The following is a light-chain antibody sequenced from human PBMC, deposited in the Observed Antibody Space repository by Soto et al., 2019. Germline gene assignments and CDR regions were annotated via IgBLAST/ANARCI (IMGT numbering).Light chain of an antibody. J-gene: IGKJ3*01. V-gene: IGKV3-15*01. Sequence: IVMTQSPVTLSVSPGEGATLSCRASQSVRTNLARYQQKPGQAPRLLIYGASTRATGIPARFSGSGSGTEFTLTINSLQSEDFALYYCQQYNNWPPEVTFGPGTKVDIK. CDR2: GAS. CDR1: QSVRTN. CDR3: QQYNNWPPEVT.